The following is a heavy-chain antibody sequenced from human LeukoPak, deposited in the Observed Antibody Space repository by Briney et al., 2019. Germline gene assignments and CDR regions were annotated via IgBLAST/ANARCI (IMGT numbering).Heavy chain of an antibody. CDR2: ISSSSSYI. CDR1: GFTFSSYS. CDR3: ARVKELIGAFDI. Sequence: GGSLRPSCAASGFTFSSYSMNWVRQAPGKGLEWVSSISSSSSYIYYADSVKGRFTISRDNAKNSLYLQMNSLRAEDTAVYYCARVKELIGAFDIWGQGTMVTASS. V-gene: IGHV3-21*01. D-gene: IGHD1-26*01. J-gene: IGHJ3*02.